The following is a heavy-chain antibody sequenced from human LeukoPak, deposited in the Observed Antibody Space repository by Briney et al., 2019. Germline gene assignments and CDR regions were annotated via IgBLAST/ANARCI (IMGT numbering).Heavy chain of an antibody. CDR2: ISGDGGST. Sequence: GGSLRLSCAASGFTFDDYGMHWVRQAPGKGLEWVTLISGDGGSTYYADSVKGGFTISRDSSKNSLYLQMNSLRAEDTALYYCATLGITMVVTPEDYWGQGTLVTVSS. V-gene: IGHV3-43*02. CDR3: ATLGITMVVTPEDY. J-gene: IGHJ4*02. CDR1: GFTFDDYG. D-gene: IGHD4-23*01.